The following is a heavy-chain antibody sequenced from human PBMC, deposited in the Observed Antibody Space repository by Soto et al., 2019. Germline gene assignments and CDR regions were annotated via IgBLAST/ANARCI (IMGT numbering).Heavy chain of an antibody. CDR3: AISHLPYCGGDCPPVY. Sequence: LSETLSLTCTVSGGSMSRYHWSWIRQPPGKGLEWIGYIYYSGHTNSNPSLKSRVTISVDTSKNQFSLRLSSVTAADTAVYYCAISHLPYCGGDCPPVYWGQGTMGTVSS. CDR2: IYYSGHT. J-gene: IGHJ4*02. CDR1: GGSMSRYH. D-gene: IGHD2-21*02. V-gene: IGHV4-59*01.